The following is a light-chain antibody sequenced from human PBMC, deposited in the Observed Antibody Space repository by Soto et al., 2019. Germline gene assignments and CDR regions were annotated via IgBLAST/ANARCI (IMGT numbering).Light chain of an antibody. CDR2: DAS. CDR1: QGISSY. J-gene: IGKJ4*01. V-gene: IGKV1-9*01. CDR3: QQVNVYPST. Sequence: IQLTQSPSSLSASVGDRVTITCRASQGISSYLGWYQQKPGKAPNLLIYDASTLHSGVPSRFSGGGSGTDFTLIISSLQPEDFATYYCQQVNVYPSTFGGGTKVEIK.